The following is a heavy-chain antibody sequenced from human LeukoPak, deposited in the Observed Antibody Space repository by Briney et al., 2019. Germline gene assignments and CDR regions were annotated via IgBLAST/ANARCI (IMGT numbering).Heavy chain of an antibody. D-gene: IGHD6-13*01. CDR1: GFTFSSYA. CDR3: ARVGSSNWLYYFDY. J-gene: IGHJ4*02. Sequence: GGSLRLSCAASGFTFSSYAMHWVRQAPGKGLEWVSYISSSSKTIYYADSVKGRFTISRDNAKNSLYLQMNSLRAEDTAVYYCARVGSSNWLYYFDYWGQGTLVAVSS. V-gene: IGHV3-48*01. CDR2: ISSSSKTI.